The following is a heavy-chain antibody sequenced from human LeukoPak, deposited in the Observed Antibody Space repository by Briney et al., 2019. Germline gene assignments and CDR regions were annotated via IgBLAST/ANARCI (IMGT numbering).Heavy chain of an antibody. CDR3: ARELVRIPNWSDP. D-gene: IGHD3-10*01. J-gene: IGHJ5*02. V-gene: IGHV4-30-4*01. CDR1: GGSISSGDYY. CDR2: IYYSGST. Sequence: SETLSLTCTVSGGSISSGDYYWSWIRQPPGKGLEWIGYIYYSGSTYYNPSLKSRVTISVDTSKNQFSLKLSSVTAADTAVYYCARELVRIPNWSDPWGQGTLVTVSS.